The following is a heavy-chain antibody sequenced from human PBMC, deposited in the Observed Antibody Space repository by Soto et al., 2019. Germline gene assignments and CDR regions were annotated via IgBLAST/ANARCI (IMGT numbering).Heavy chain of an antibody. J-gene: IGHJ5*02. CDR2: ISSSTSYL. CDR1: VFTFSVYS. V-gene: IGHV3-21*01. CDR3: ARGGIVGDHGWFEP. D-gene: IGHD1-26*01. Sequence: VGSLRLSCASSVFTFSVYSMNCFRHSPGKGLEWVSSISSSTSYLYYADLVKGRFTISRDNAKNSLYLQMNSLRAEDTAVYYCARGGIVGDHGWFEPWGQGTLVTVSS.